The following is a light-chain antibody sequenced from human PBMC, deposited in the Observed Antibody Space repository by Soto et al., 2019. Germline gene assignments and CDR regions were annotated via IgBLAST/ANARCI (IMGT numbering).Light chain of an antibody. J-gene: IGKJ1*01. V-gene: IGKV1-5*03. CDR3: QQYNSYWP. Sequence: DIQMTQSPSTLSASVGDGVTITCRASQSISSWLAWYQQKPGKAPKLLIYKPSSFETGVPSRFSGSGSGPEFTLTISSLQPDEFATYYCQQYNSYWPFGQGTKVEIK. CDR2: KPS. CDR1: QSISSW.